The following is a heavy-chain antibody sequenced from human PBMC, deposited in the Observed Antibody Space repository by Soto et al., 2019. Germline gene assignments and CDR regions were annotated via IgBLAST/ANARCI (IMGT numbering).Heavy chain of an antibody. V-gene: IGHV2-5*02. CDR3: AHREGDDCVWGSYKDAFDI. CDR2: IYWDNDK. Sequence: QITLKEYGRTLVKPTQTLTLTCTFSGFLLNTTAVGVVGIRQPPGKAREWFAIIYWDNDKRYNPSLQTRLTITKDTSKHHVVLKMTNIDPVDTATYFCAHREGDDCVWGSYKDAFDIWGQGTMVTVSS. D-gene: IGHD3-16*01. CDR1: GFLLNTTAVG. J-gene: IGHJ3*02.